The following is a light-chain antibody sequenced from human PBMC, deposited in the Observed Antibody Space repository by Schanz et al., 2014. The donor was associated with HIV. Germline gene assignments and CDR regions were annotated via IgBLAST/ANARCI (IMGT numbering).Light chain of an antibody. V-gene: IGLV1-40*01. CDR3: SSYTSSSTLAVV. J-gene: IGLJ2*01. CDR2: DND. CDR1: SSNIGAGYD. Sequence: QSVLTQPPSLSGAPGQRISLSCNGSSSNIGAGYDVHWYQHFPGTAPRLLIFDNDNRPSGVPDRISGSKSGTSASLAITGLQGDDEADYYCSSYTSSSTLAVVFGGGTKLTVL.